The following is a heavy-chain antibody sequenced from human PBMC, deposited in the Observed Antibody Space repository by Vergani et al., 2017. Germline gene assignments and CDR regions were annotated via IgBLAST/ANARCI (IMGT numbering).Heavy chain of an antibody. V-gene: IGHV1-2*06. D-gene: IGHD1-26*01. J-gene: IGHJ3*02. CDR2: INPNSGGT. Sequence: QVQLVQSGAEVKKPGASVKVSCKASGYTFTGYYMHWVRQAPGQGLEWMGRINPNSGGTNYAQRFQGRVTMTRDTSISTAYMELSSLGSEDTAVYYCAAEVGAADAFDIWGQGTMVTVSS. CDR1: GYTFTGYY. CDR3: AAEVGAADAFDI.